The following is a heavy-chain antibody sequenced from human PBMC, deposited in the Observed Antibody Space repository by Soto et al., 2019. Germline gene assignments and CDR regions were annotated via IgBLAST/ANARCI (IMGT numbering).Heavy chain of an antibody. Sequence: PGGSLRLSCAASGFPFVNAWMSWVRQAPGKGLEWVGRIKSKADGGTTDYPAPVKGRFTISRDDSKNTLYLQMNSLRAEDTAVYYCASGGSSLNFDSWGQGTLVTVSS. V-gene: IGHV3-15*07. CDR2: IKSKADGGTT. D-gene: IGHD6-6*01. CDR1: GFPFVNAW. CDR3: ASGGSSLNFDS. J-gene: IGHJ4*02.